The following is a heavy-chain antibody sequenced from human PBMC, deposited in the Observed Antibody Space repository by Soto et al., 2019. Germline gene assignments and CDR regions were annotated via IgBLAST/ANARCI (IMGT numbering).Heavy chain of an antibody. Sequence: EVQLVESGGGLVQPGGSLRLSCVDSGFTFSSYWMSWVRQAPVKGLEWVGNIKQDGSEENYVDSVKGRFTISRDNAKNSMYRQMHSRRAEDTAVYYCARIAASGRGWDVWGQGTTVVVSS. CDR2: IKQDGSEE. CDR3: ARIAASGRGWDV. V-gene: IGHV3-7*01. CDR1: GFTFSSYW. J-gene: IGHJ6*02. D-gene: IGHD6-13*01.